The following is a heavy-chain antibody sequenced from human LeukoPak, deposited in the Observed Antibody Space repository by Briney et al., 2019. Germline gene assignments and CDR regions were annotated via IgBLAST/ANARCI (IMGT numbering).Heavy chain of an antibody. Sequence: GESLQISFKGSGYTITNYWIGWVRQMPGKGLEWMGIIYPGDSDTRYSPSFQGQVTISADKSISTAYLQWSSLKASDTAMYYCARRSGYSSGWTALDYWGQGTLVTVSS. CDR1: GYTITNYW. CDR3: ARRSGYSSGWTALDY. CDR2: IYPGDSDT. V-gene: IGHV5-51*01. D-gene: IGHD6-19*01. J-gene: IGHJ4*02.